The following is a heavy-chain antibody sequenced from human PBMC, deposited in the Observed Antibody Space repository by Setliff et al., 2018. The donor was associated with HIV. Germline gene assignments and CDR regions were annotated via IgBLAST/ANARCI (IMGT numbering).Heavy chain of an antibody. CDR3: AKADYCSGGSCNSRRSIDY. CDR1: GNTFNSYY. V-gene: IGHV1-46*02. J-gene: IGHJ4*02. D-gene: IGHD2-15*01. CDR2: INPLGGNT. Sequence: ASVKVSCKASGNTFNSYYLHWVRQAPGQGLEWMGIINPLGGNTNYYAQKFQGRVTMTRDTSTSTIYTGLSSLRSEDTAVYYCAKADYCSGGSCNSRRSIDYWGQGTLVTVSS.